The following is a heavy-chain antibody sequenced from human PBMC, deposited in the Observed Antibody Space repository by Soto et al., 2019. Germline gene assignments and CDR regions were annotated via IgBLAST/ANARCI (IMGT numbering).Heavy chain of an antibody. D-gene: IGHD2-21*02. Sequence: QVQMVQSGAEVKKPGASVKVSCKASGHTFTGHHMHWVRQAPGQGLEWMGLIDLDIGNTKYAQKFQGRVTSTSDTSITTAYMELRGLRSDATAEYYCALEPTGTAGFDYWGQGTLVTVAS. J-gene: IGHJ4*02. CDR1: GHTFTGHH. CDR2: IDLDIGNT. CDR3: ALEPTGTAGFDY. V-gene: IGHV1-2*02.